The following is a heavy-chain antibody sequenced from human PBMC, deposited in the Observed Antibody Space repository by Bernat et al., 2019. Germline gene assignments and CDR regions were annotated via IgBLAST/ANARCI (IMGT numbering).Heavy chain of an antibody. CDR3: ARVGDSSSWDGYFDL. CDR2: IIPIFGTA. Sequence: QVQLVQSGAEVKKPGSSVKVSCKASGGTFSSYAISWVRQAPGQGLEWMGGIIPIFGTANYAQKFQGKVTIAADESTSTAYMGLGSLRSEDTAVYYCARVGDSSSWDGYFDLWGRGTLVTVSA. CDR1: GGTFSSYA. D-gene: IGHD6-13*01. V-gene: IGHV1-69*01. J-gene: IGHJ2*01.